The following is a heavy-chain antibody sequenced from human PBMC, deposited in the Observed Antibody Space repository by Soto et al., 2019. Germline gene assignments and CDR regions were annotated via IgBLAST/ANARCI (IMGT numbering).Heavy chain of an antibody. CDR2: IYYSGST. J-gene: IGHJ5*02. CDR1: GGSISSYY. Sequence: SETLSLTCTVSGGSISSYYWSWIRQPPGKGLEWIGYIYYSGSTNYSPSLKSRVTISVDTSKNQFSLKLSSVTAADTVVYYCARVGQLNWFDPWGQGTLVTVSS. D-gene: IGHD2-2*01. CDR3: ARVGQLNWFDP. V-gene: IGHV4-59*01.